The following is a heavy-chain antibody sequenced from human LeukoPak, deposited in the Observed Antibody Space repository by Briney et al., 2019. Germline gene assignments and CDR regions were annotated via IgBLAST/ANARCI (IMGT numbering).Heavy chain of an antibody. CDR1: GYTLTELS. Sequence: GASVKVSCKVSGYTLTELSMHWVRQAPGKGLEWMGGFDPEDGETIYAQKFQGRVTMTEDTSTDTAYMELSSLRSEDTAVYYCATTDLGSGSPHYWGQATLVTVSS. CDR3: ATTDLGSGSPHY. D-gene: IGHD3-10*01. CDR2: FDPEDGET. J-gene: IGHJ4*02. V-gene: IGHV1-24*01.